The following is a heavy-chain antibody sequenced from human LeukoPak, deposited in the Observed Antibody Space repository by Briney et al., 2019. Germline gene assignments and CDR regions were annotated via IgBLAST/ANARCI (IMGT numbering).Heavy chain of an antibody. CDR2: ISAYNGNT. J-gene: IGHJ1*01. D-gene: IGHD2-15*01. V-gene: IGHV1-18*01. CDR3: AVEYCSGGSCHIFQH. Sequence: ASVKVSCKASGYTFTSYGISWVRQAPGQGLEWMGWISAYNGNTNYAQKLQGRVTMTTDTSTSTAYMELRSLRSDDTAVYYCAVEYCSGGSCHIFQHWAQGPLATVSS. CDR1: GYTFTSYG.